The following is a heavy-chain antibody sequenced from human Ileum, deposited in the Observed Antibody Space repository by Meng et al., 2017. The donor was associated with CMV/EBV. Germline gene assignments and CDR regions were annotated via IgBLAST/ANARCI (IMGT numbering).Heavy chain of an antibody. CDR2: IKSKTQGGTT. CDR3: TTVGSYYDSGTFSDY. J-gene: IGHJ4*02. D-gene: IGHD3-10*01. CDR1: FTFSYAL. V-gene: IGHV3-15*01. Sequence: FTFSYALMSWVRQPPGKGLQWVGHIKSKTQGGTTDYAAPVKGRFTLSRDDSKNMLWLQMNSLKTEDTAVYYCTTVGSYYDSGTFSDYWGQGTLVTVSS.